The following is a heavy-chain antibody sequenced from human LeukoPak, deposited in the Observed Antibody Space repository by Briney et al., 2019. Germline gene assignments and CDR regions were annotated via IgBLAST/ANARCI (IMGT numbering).Heavy chain of an antibody. Sequence: PSETLSLTCTVSGGSVSSGSYYWSWIRQPPGKGLEWIGYIYYSGSTNYNPSLKSRVTISVDTSKNQFSLKLSSVTVADTAVYYCARESIAVAAPFDYWGQGTLVTVSS. CDR1: GGSVSSGSYY. CDR2: IYYSGST. J-gene: IGHJ4*02. CDR3: ARESIAVAAPFDY. D-gene: IGHD6-19*01. V-gene: IGHV4-61*01.